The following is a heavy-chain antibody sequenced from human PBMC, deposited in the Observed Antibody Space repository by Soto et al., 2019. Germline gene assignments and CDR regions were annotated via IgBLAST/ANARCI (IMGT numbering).Heavy chain of an antibody. CDR2: ISAYNGNT. CDR1: GYTFTSYG. J-gene: IGHJ6*03. V-gene: IGHV1-18*01. D-gene: IGHD3-10*01. Sequence: GASVKVSCKASGYTFTSYGISWVRQAPGQGLEWMGWISAYNGNTNYAQKIQSRVTMTTDTSTSTAYMELRSLRSDDTAVYYCVRGRLYYYGSGSMPYYYMDVWGKGTTVTVSS. CDR3: VRGRLYYYGSGSMPYYYMDV.